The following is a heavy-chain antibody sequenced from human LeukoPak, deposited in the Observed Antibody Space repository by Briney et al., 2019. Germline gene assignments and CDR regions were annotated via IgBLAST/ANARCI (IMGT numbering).Heavy chain of an antibody. CDR3: AREGLNIVVVPAAISYYYYMDV. CDR1: GYTFTSYD. V-gene: IGHV1-8*01. CDR2: MNPNSGNT. Sequence: GASVEVSCKASGYTFTSYDINWVRQAPGQGFEWMGWMNPNSGNTGYAQKFQGRVTMTRNTSISTAYMELSSLRSEDTAVYCCAREGLNIVVVPAAISYYYYMDVWGKGTTVTVSS. D-gene: IGHD2-2*02. J-gene: IGHJ6*03.